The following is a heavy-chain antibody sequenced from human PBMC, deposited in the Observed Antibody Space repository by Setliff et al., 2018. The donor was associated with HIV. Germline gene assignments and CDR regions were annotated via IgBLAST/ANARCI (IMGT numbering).Heavy chain of an antibody. D-gene: IGHD3-22*01. Sequence: SSETLSLTCTVSGGSASNSRYYWAWIRQPPGKGLEYIGSIHYNERTYYNPSLKSRVAISIDTSKNQFSLNLTSVTAADTAVYYCASRVYYCDSNNFLREEGFDPWGQGTLVTVSS. J-gene: IGHJ5*02. V-gene: IGHV4-39*01. CDR2: IHYNERT. CDR3: ASRVYYCDSNNFLREEGFDP. CDR1: GGSASNSRYY.